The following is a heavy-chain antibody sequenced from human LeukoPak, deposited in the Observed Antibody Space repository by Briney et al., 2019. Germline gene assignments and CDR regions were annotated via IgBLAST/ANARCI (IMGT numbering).Heavy chain of an antibody. CDR1: GFTFSSYG. J-gene: IGHJ4*02. D-gene: IGHD5-18*01. V-gene: IGHV3-30*18. CDR3: AKGDTAMVYFDY. Sequence: GGSLRLSCAASGFTFSSYGMHWVRQAPGKGLEWVAVISYDGSNKYYVDSVKGRFTISRDNSKNTLYLQMNSLRAEDTAVYYCAKGDTAMVYFDYWGQGTLVTVSS. CDR2: ISYDGSNK.